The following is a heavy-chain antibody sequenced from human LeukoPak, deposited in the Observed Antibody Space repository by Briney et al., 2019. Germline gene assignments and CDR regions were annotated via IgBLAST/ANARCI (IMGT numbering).Heavy chain of an antibody. CDR3: ARLATYYYDSSGYIDY. CDR2: INPNSGGT. J-gene: IGHJ4*02. CDR1: GYTFTGYY. Sequence: GASVKVSCKASGYTFTGYYMHWVRQAPGQGLEWMGWINPNSGGTNYAQKFQGRVTMTRDTSISTAYMELSRLRSDDTAVYYCARLATYYYDSSGYIDYWGQGTLVTVSS. D-gene: IGHD3-22*01. V-gene: IGHV1-2*02.